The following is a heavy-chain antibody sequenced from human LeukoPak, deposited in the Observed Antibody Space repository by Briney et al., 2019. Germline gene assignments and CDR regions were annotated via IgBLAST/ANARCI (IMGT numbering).Heavy chain of an antibody. CDR3: AADYGVLYYYYGMDV. D-gene: IGHD4-17*01. CDR1: GGTFSSYA. CDR2: IIPILGIA. V-gene: IGHV1-69*04. J-gene: IGHJ6*02. Sequence: SVKVSCKASGGTFSSYAISWVRQAPGQGLEWMGRIIPILGIANYAQKFQGRVTITADKSTSTAYMELSSLRSEDTAVYYCAADYGVLYYYYGMDVWGQGTTVTVSS.